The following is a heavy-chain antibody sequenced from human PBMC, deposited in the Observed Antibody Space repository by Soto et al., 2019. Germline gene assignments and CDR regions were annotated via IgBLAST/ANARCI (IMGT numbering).Heavy chain of an antibody. V-gene: IGHV3-23*01. CDR2: ISANGAGT. CDR3: AKDRCAPSTCVFDY. D-gene: IGHD2-21*01. J-gene: IGHJ4*02. Sequence: EVQLLESGGGLVQPGGSLRLSCAASGFTLSSYAMGWVRQAPGKGLEWVSAISANGAGTYYADSVKGRFTISRDNSKKTRYLRVRARGAEGAAVYFCAKDRCAPSTCVFDYWGQGTVVTVCS. CDR1: GFTLSSYA.